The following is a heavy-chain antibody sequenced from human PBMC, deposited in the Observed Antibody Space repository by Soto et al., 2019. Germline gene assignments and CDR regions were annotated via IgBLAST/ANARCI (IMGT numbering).Heavy chain of an antibody. CDR1: GVSISTSSYY. J-gene: IGHJ4*02. CDR3: ASYNYGSGSTYFYY. D-gene: IGHD3-16*01. CDR2: MSYSGIT. V-gene: IGHV4-30-4*01. Sequence: SETLSLTCTVSGVSISTSSYYWSWIRQPPGKGLEWIGFMSYSGITSYNASLKSRVTMSVDTSKSQFSLSLSFVTAADTAVYFCASYNYGSGSTYFYYWGQGTLVTVSS.